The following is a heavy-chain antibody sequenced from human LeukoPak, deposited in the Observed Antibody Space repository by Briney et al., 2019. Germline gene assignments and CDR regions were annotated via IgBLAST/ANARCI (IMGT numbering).Heavy chain of an antibody. V-gene: IGHV3-48*03. Sequence: GGSLILSCAASGFTFSGYEMNWVRPPPGKGLEWVSYITSSGSTMYYADSVKGRFTISRDNAKSSLYLQMNSLRAEDTAVYYCARDLDSSVLDAFDIWGQGTMVTVSS. CDR2: ITSSGSTM. D-gene: IGHD3-22*01. CDR3: ARDLDSSVLDAFDI. CDR1: GFTFSGYE. J-gene: IGHJ3*02.